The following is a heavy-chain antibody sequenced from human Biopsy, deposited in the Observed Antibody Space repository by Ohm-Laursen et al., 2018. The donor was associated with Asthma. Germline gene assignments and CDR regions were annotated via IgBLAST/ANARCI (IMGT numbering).Heavy chain of an antibody. J-gene: IGHJ5*02. CDR3: ARGQKSAGDRWFDP. V-gene: IGHV1-2*06. CDR2: INPNSGGT. CDR1: GYTFIGCH. D-gene: IGHD6-13*01. Sequence: ASVKASCKASGYTFIGCHIHWMRQAPGQGLEWMGRINPNSGGTNYAQKFQGRVTMTRDTSISTAYMEVSRLRTDDTAVYYCARGQKSAGDRWFDPWGQGTLVTVSS.